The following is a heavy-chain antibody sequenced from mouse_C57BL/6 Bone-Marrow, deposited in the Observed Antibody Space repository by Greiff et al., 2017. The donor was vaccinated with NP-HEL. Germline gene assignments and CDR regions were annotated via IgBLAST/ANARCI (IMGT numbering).Heavy chain of an antibody. J-gene: IGHJ3*01. Sequence: EVHLVESGGGLVQPGGSLKLSCAASGFPFSDYYMYWVRQTPEKRLEWVAYISNGGGSTYYPATVKGRFTISRDKAKNPRYLQMGRLKSEDTAMYYCARHDPDWGQGTLVTVSA. CDR2: ISNGGGST. V-gene: IGHV5-12*01. CDR3: ARHDPD. CDR1: GFPFSDYY.